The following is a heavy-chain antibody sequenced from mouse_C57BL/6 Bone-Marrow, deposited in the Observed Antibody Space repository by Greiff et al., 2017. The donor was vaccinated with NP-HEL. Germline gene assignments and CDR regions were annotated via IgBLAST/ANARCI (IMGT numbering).Heavy chain of an antibody. CDR3: ARPGLDY. CDR1: GYTFTSYW. Sequence: VQLQQPGAELVKPGASVKLSCKASGYTFTSYWMQWVKQRPGQGLEWIGEIDPSDSYTNYNQKFKGKATLTVDTSSSTAYMQLSSLTSEDSAVYYCARPGLDYWGQGTTLTVSS. J-gene: IGHJ2*01. CDR2: IDPSDSYT. V-gene: IGHV1-50*01.